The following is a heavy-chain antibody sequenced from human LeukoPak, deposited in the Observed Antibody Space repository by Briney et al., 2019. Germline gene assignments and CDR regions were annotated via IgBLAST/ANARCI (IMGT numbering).Heavy chain of an antibody. CDR3: ARVAVTEYYFDY. V-gene: IGHV3-21*01. CDR1: GFTFSSYS. Sequence: GGSLGLSCAASGFTFSSYSMNWVRQAPGKGLEWVSSISSSSSYIYYADSVKGRFTISRDNAKNSLYLQMNSLRAEDTAVYYCARVAVTEYYFDYWGQGTLVTVSS. CDR2: ISSSSSYI. J-gene: IGHJ4*02. D-gene: IGHD2-21*02.